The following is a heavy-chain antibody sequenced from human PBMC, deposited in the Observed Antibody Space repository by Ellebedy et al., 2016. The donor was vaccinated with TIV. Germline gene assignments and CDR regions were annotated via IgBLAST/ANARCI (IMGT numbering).Heavy chain of an antibody. CDR1: GFIFSSYA. Sequence: GESLKISCSASGFIFSSYAMHWVRQAPGKGLEFVSAISSGGGTTYYADSVKGRFTISRDNSKNILYLPLTSLRANDTAVYNCVKGSWGRDGYNTHYWGQGTLVIVSS. CDR2: ISSGGGTT. D-gene: IGHD5-24*01. CDR3: VKGSWGRDGYNTHY. V-gene: IGHV3-64D*06. J-gene: IGHJ4*02.